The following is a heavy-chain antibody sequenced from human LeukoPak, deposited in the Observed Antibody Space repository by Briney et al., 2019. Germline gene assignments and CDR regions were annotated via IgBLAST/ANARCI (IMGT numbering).Heavy chain of an antibody. CDR1: GGFNTHYY. Sequence: SETLSLTCSVSGGFNTHYYWSWIRQPPGRGLEWIGYFYHSGSTNYNPSLKSRVTISVETSKNHFSLKLSSVTAADTAVYYCARGQWLPVFDFWGQGTLVTVSS. CDR2: FYHSGST. CDR3: ARGQWLPVFDF. D-gene: IGHD3-22*01. J-gene: IGHJ4*02. V-gene: IGHV4-59*01.